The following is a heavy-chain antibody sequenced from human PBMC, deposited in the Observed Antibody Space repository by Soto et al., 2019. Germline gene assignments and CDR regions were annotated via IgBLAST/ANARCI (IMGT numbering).Heavy chain of an antibody. J-gene: IGHJ6*02. CDR1: GGTFSSYA. D-gene: IGHD1-1*01. CDR3: ASSRVQLERHYYYYGMDV. CDR2: IIPIFGTA. V-gene: IGHV1-69*13. Sequence: SVKVSCKASGGTFSSYAISWVRQAPGQGLEWMGGIIPIFGTANYAQKFQGRVTITADESTSTAYMELSSLRSEDTAVYYCASSRVQLERHYYYYGMDVWGQGTTVTVSS.